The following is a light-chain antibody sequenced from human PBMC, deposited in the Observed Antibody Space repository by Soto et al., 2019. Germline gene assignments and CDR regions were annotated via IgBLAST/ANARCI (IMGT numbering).Light chain of an antibody. J-gene: IGKJ5*01. CDR2: DAS. V-gene: IGKV3-11*01. CDR3: HQRSDWPIT. Sequence: EIVLTQSPATLSLSPGERATLSCRASQSVSSYLAWYQQNPGQAPRLLIYDASNRATGIPARFSGSGSGTDFTLTISSLEPEDFAVYYCHQRSDWPITFGRGTRLQIK. CDR1: QSVSSY.